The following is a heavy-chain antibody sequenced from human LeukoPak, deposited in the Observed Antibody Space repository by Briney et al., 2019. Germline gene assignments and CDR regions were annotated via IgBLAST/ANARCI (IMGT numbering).Heavy chain of an antibody. V-gene: IGHV1-2*02. CDR2: IKLNSGDT. CDR1: GYTFTSYG. CDR3: AREGSSSGWFDP. D-gene: IGHD6-6*01. J-gene: IGHJ5*02. Sequence: ASVKVSCKASGYTFTSYGISWVRQAPGQGLEWMGWIKLNSGDTKYPQKFQGRVTMTRDTSISTAYMEVTRLRSDDTAVYYCAREGSSSGWFDPWGQGTLVTVSS.